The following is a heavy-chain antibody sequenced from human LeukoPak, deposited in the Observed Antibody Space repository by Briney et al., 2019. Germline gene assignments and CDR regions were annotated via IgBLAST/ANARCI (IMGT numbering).Heavy chain of an antibody. CDR3: ARAKYDSSGYYYSGFDI. CDR2: ISGSGGRT. V-gene: IGHV3-23*01. D-gene: IGHD3-22*01. Sequence: GGTLRLSCAASGFTFTNYAMTWVRQAPGKGLEWVSSISGSGGRTYYADSVKGRFTFSRDNSKNTLYLQMNSLRAEDTAVYYCARAKYDSSGYYYSGFDIWGQGTMVTVSS. CDR1: GFTFTNYA. J-gene: IGHJ3*02.